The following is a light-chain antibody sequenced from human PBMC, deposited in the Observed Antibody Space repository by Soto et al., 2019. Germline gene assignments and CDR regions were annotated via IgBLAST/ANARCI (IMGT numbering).Light chain of an antibody. CDR3: NAYTTSIALYD. Sequence: QSVLTQPDSVSGSPGESSTIPCPETSSDVAEYRYVFWYQQHPGRSSTLIIYDFSNRRSGASKRFSGSKSGSTASLTISGLQAEDGADYYCNAYTTSIALYDFAAGTKVTVL. V-gene: IGLV2-14*03. J-gene: IGLJ1*01. CDR2: DFS. CDR1: SSDVAEYRY.